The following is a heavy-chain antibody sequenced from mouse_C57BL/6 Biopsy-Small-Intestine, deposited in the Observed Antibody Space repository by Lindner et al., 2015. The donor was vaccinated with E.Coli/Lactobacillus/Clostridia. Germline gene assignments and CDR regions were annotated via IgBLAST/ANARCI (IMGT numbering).Heavy chain of an antibody. CDR3: AKLYDGFPY. D-gene: IGHD2-3*01. V-gene: IGHV5-17*01. CDR1: GFTFSDFE. Sequence: VQLQESGGGVSEALEGSLKLSCAASGFTFSDFEMHWIRQAPEKGLEWIAFISSGSSAIYYADTLKGRFTISRDNAKNTLFLQMTSLRSEDTAMYYCAKLYDGFPYWGQGTLVTVSA. CDR2: ISSGSSAI. J-gene: IGHJ3*01.